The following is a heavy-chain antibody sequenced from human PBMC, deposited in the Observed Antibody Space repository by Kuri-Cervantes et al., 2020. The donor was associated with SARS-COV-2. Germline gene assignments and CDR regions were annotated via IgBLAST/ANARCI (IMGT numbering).Heavy chain of an antibody. D-gene: IGHD2-21*02. J-gene: IGHJ5*02. V-gene: IGHV1-46*01. CDR3: ARDRGYCGGDCYSGAWFDP. Sequence: ASVKVSCKASGYTFTSYYMHWVRQAPGQGLEWMGIINPSGGSTSYAQKFQGRVTVTADESTSTAYMELSSLRSEDTAVYYCARDRGYCGGDCYSGAWFDPWGQGTLVTVSS. CDR2: INPSGGST. CDR1: GYTFTSYY.